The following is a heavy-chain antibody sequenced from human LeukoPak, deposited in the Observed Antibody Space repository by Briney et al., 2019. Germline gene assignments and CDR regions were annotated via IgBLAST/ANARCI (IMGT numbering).Heavy chain of an antibody. CDR3: ARETQRRGYSYGAFDY. D-gene: IGHD5-18*01. Sequence: GGSLRLSCAASGFTVSSNYMSWVRQAPGKGLEWVSVIYSGGSTYYADSVKGRFTISRDNSKNTLYLQMNSLRAEDTAVYYCARETQRRGYSYGAFDYWGQGTLVTVSS. CDR2: IYSGGST. CDR1: GFTVSSNY. J-gene: IGHJ4*02. V-gene: IGHV3-66*01.